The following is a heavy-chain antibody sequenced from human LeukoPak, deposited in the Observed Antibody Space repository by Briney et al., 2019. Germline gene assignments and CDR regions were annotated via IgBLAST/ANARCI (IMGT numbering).Heavy chain of an antibody. CDR3: AKDSAKKYDDD. V-gene: IGHV3-23*01. Sequence: GGSLRLSCAASGFTFSSYAMSWVRQAPGEGLEWVSGISGSDGTTYYADSVKGRFTISRDNSKNTLYLQINGLRAEDTAVYYCAKDSAKKYDDDWGEGTLVTVSS. J-gene: IGHJ4*02. CDR2: ISGSDGTT. CDR1: GFTFSSYA. D-gene: IGHD2/OR15-2a*01.